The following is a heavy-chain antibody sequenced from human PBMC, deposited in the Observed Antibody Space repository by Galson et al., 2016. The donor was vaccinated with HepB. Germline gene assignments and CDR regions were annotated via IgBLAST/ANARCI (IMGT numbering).Heavy chain of an antibody. CDR1: GGSVSSGSYY. J-gene: IGHJ3*02. D-gene: IGHD2-21*02. CDR3: ARNSVVTPIPHHHAFDI. CDR2: IYYSGSTNYYSGST. V-gene: IGHV4-61*01. Sequence: SETLSLTCTVSGGSVSSGSYYWSWIRQPPGKGLEWIGYIYYSGSTNYYSGSTYYNPSLKSRVTISLDTSKNQFSLKLSSTTAADTALYYCARNSVVTPIPHHHAFDIWGQGTMVTVSS.